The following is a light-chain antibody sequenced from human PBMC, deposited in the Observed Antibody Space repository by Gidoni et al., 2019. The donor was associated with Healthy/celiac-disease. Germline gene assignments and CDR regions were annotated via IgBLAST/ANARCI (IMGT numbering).Light chain of an antibody. J-gene: IGKJ3*01. CDR3: QQSYSTPVFT. CDR2: AAS. Sequence: IQLTQSPSSLSASVGDRVTITCRASQSISSYVNWYQQKPGNAPKLLIYAASSLQSGVPSRFSGSGSGTDFTLTISSLQPEDFATYYCQQSYSTPVFTFXPXTKVDIK. V-gene: IGKV1-39*01. CDR1: QSISSY.